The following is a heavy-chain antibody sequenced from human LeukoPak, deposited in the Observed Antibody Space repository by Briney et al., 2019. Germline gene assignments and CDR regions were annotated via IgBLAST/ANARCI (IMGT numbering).Heavy chain of an antibody. CDR2: IFYTGST. CDR3: ARLSNYGGHSGDGY. CDR1: GDSISSSY. Sequence: SETLSLTCTVSGDSISSSYWSWIRQPPGRGLEWIGYIFYTGSTNYNPSLKSRVTISIDTSKNQFSLKLSSVTAADTSVYYCARLSNYGGHSGDGYWGQGTLVTVSS. V-gene: IGHV4-59*08. D-gene: IGHD4-23*01. J-gene: IGHJ4*02.